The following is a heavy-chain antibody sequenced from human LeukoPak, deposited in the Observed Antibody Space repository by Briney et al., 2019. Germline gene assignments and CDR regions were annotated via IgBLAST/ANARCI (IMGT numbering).Heavy chain of an antibody. CDR1: GFTFNDYA. V-gene: IGHV3-43D*03. J-gene: IGHJ1*01. Sequence: GGSLRLSCAASGFTFNDYAMHWVRQAPGKGLEWVSLISWDSGNTYYADSVKGRFTISRDNSKNSLTLQMNSLRAEDTALYYCAKGPGAAVGKRYIQHWGQGTLVTVSS. D-gene: IGHD6-13*01. CDR2: ISWDSGNT. CDR3: AKGPGAAVGKRYIQH.